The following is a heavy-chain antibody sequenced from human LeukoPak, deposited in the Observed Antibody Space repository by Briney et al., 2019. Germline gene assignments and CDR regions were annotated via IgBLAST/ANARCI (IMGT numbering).Heavy chain of an antibody. D-gene: IGHD2-2*01. J-gene: IGHJ4*02. CDR3: ARLFEPPMIVVVPAAPDY. Sequence: SETLSLTCTISGGSISSSSYYWGWIRQPPGKGLEWIGSIYYSGSTYYNPSLKSRVTISVDTSKNQFSLKLSSVTAADTAVYYCARLFEPPMIVVVPAAPDYWGQGTLVTVSS. V-gene: IGHV4-39*01. CDR1: GGSISSSSYY. CDR2: IYYSGST.